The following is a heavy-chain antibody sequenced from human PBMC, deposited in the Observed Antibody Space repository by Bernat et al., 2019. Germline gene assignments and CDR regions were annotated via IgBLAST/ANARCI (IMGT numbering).Heavy chain of an antibody. Sequence: QVQLVESGGGVVQPGRSLRLSCAASGFTFSNYGMHWVRQAPGKGLEWVAVISYDGSNKYYADSVKGRFTISRDDSKNTQYLQMNSLRAEETAVYYCAKDREAVAGTPPLYFDYWGQGTLVTVSS. CDR2: ISYDGSNK. J-gene: IGHJ4*02. D-gene: IGHD6-19*01. V-gene: IGHV3-30*18. CDR1: GFTFSNYG. CDR3: AKDREAVAGTPPLYFDY.